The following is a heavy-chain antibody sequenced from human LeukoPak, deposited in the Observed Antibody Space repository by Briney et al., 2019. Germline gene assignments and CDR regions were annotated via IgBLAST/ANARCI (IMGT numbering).Heavy chain of an antibody. D-gene: IGHD3-10*01. CDR2: IYYSGST. J-gene: IGHJ4*02. Sequence: PSETLSLTCTVSGGSISSYYWSWIRQPPGKGLEWIWYIYYSGSTNYNPSLKSRVTISVDTSKNQFSLKLSSVTAADTAVYYCARGPDYGSGDYFDYWGQGTLVTVSS. CDR3: ARGPDYGSGDYFDY. CDR1: GGSISSYY. V-gene: IGHV4-59*01.